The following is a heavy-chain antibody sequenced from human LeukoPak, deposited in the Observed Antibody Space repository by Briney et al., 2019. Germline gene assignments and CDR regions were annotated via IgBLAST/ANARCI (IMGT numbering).Heavy chain of an antibody. D-gene: IGHD5-18*01. V-gene: IGHV4-59*12. CDR1: GGPISRNY. J-gene: IGHJ4*02. CDR2: IYYSGST. Sequence: SETLSLTCTVSGGPISRNYWSWIRQPPGKGLEWIGYIYYSGSTYYNPSLKSRVTISVDTSKNQFSLKLSSVTAADTAVYYCARDNVDTATLYYFDYWGQGTLVTVSS. CDR3: ARDNVDTATLYYFDY.